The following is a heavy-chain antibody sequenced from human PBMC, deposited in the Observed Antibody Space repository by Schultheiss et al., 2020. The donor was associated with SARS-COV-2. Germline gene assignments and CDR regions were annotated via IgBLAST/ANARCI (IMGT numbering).Heavy chain of an antibody. D-gene: IGHD1-26*01. CDR3: AKRAPSGSYYYYYYMDV. Sequence: GGSLRLSCAASGFTFSSYSMNWVRQAPGKGLEWVSSISSSSSYIYYADSVKGRFTISRDNAKNSLYLQMNSLRAEDTAVYYCAKRAPSGSYYYYYYMDVWGKGTTVTVSS. CDR2: ISSSSSYI. J-gene: IGHJ6*03. CDR1: GFTFSSYS. V-gene: IGHV3-21*01.